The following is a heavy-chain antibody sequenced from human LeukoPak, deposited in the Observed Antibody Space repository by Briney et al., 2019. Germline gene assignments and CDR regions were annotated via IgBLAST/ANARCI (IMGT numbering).Heavy chain of an antibody. CDR2: IYHSGST. CDR1: GYSISSGYY. V-gene: IGHV4-38-2*02. CDR3: ARRRASGSFFDY. D-gene: IGHD3-10*01. J-gene: IGHJ4*02. Sequence: SETLSLTCTVSGYSISSGYYWGWIRPPPGKGLEWIGSIYHSGSTYYNPSLKSRVTISVDTSKNQFSLKLSSVTAADTAVYYCARRRASGSFFDYWGQGTLVTVSS.